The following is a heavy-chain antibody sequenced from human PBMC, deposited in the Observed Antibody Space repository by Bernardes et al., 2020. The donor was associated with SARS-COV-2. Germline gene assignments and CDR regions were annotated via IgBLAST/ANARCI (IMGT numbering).Heavy chain of an antibody. CDR1: GYIFTDYD. CDR3: AREDTSSTGHAYNFFDP. Sequence: ASVKVSCKTSGYIFTDYDINWVRQAPGQGLEWMGWMNPGSANSGLAQKFQDRVTLTFDTSLNTAFLELISLTSDATAVYYCAREDTSSTGHAYNFFDPWGQGTPVTVSS. D-gene: IGHD3-3*01. V-gene: IGHV1-8*01. CDR2: MNPGSANS. J-gene: IGHJ5*02.